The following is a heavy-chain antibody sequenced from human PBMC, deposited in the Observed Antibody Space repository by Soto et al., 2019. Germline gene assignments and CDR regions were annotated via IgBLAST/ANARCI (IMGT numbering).Heavy chain of an antibody. V-gene: IGHV4-30-4*01. J-gene: IGHJ5*02. CDR1: GGSISSGDYY. Sequence: QVHLQESGPGLVKPSQTLSLTCTVSGGSISSGDYYWSWIRQPPGKGLEWIGYIYYSGSTYSRGSTYYNPYLKSRVTISVDTSKNQFSLKLNSVTAADTAVYYCARDYGDYNWFDPWGQGTLVTVSS. CDR3: ARDYGDYNWFDP. CDR2: IYYSGSTYSRGST. D-gene: IGHD4-17*01.